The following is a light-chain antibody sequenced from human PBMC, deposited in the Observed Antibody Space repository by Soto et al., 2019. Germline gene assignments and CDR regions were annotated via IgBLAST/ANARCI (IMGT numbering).Light chain of an antibody. V-gene: IGLV2-11*01. Sequence: QSALTQPRSVSGSPGQSVTISCTGTSSDVGGYDYVSWYQHHPGKAPKLMIFEVSNRPSGVSNRFSGSKSGNTASLTISGLQAEDEADYYCSSYAGSNTPLYVFGTGTKVTVL. CDR1: SSDVGGYDY. J-gene: IGLJ1*01. CDR3: SSYAGSNTPLYV. CDR2: EVS.